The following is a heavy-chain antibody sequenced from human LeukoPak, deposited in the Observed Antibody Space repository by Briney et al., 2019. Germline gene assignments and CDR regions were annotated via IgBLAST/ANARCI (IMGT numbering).Heavy chain of an antibody. Sequence: QTGGPLRLSCAASGFTCSSYGMHWVRQAPGKGLEWVAVIWYDGSNKYYADSVKGRFTISRDNSKNTLYLQMNSLRAEDTAVYYCAKDKTQGRRAVLLAVAGSVAGDWGQGTLVTVSS. CDR3: AKDKTQGRRAVLLAVAGSVAGD. D-gene: IGHD6-19*01. CDR1: GFTCSSYG. J-gene: IGHJ4*02. V-gene: IGHV3-33*06. CDR2: IWYDGSNK.